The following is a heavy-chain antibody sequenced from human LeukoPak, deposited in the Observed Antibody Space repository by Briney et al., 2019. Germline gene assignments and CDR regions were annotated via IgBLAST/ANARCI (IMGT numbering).Heavy chain of an antibody. Sequence: SETLSLTCAVYGGSFSGYYWSWIRQPPGKGLEWIGEINHSGSTNYNPSLKSRVTISVDTSKNQFSLKLSSVTAADTAVYYCAREYDFWSGYLNWGQGTLVTVSS. D-gene: IGHD3-3*01. CDR3: AREYDFWSGYLN. CDR1: GGSFSGYY. J-gene: IGHJ4*02. CDR2: INHSGST. V-gene: IGHV4-34*01.